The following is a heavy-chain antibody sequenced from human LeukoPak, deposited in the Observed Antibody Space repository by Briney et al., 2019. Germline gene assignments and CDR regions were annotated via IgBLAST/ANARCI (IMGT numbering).Heavy chain of an antibody. CDR3: AKDVSCSGGSCYGNWFDP. J-gene: IGHJ5*02. Sequence: GGSLRLSCAASGFTFSSYAMSWVRQAPGKGLEWVSAISGSGGSTYYADSVKGRFTISRDNSKNTLYLQMNSLRAEDTAVYYCAKDVSCSGGSCYGNWFDPWGQGNLVTVSS. D-gene: IGHD2-15*01. V-gene: IGHV3-23*01. CDR1: GFTFSSYA. CDR2: ISGSGGST.